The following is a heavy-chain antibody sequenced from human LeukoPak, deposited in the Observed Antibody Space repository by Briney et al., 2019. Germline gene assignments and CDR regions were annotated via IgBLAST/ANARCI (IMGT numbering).Heavy chain of an antibody. CDR3: ARVRTWDDAFDI. V-gene: IGHV3-74*01. Sequence: GGSLRLSCAASGFTFSSYWMHWVRQAPGKGLVWVSRINTDGSSTSYADSVKGRFTISRDNAKNTLYLQMNSLRAEDTAVYYCARVRTWDDAFDIWGQGTMVTVSS. CDR1: GFTFSSYW. J-gene: IGHJ3*02. CDR2: INTDGSST. D-gene: IGHD1-26*01.